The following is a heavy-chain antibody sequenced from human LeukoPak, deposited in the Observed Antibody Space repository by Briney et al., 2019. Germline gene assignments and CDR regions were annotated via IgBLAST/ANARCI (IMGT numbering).Heavy chain of an antibody. Sequence: SETLSLTCTVSGGSISSSSYYWGWIRQPPGKGLEWIGSIYYSGSTYYNPSLKSRVTISVDTSKNQFSLKLRSVTAADTAVYYCAGYSSGWFRTNWFDPWGQGTLVTVSS. D-gene: IGHD6-19*01. CDR1: GGSISSSSYY. V-gene: IGHV4-39*01. CDR2: IYYSGST. CDR3: AGYSSGWFRTNWFDP. J-gene: IGHJ5*02.